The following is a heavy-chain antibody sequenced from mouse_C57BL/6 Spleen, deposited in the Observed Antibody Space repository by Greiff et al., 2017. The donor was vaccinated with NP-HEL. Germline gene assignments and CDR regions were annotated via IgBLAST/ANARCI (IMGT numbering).Heavy chain of an antibody. CDR1: GFTFSSYA. CDR2: ISDCGSYT. CDR3: RRDWGVPYYFDD. J-gene: IGHJ2*01. D-gene: IGHD5-1*01. Sequence: EVLLVESGGGLVKPGGSLKLSCAASGFTFSSYAMSWVRQTPEKRLEWVATISDCGSYTNYPDNVKGRFTFSRDKATNNPYLQLSNLKYEATAMYYGRRDWGVPYYFDDWGKGTTLTVAS. V-gene: IGHV5-4*01.